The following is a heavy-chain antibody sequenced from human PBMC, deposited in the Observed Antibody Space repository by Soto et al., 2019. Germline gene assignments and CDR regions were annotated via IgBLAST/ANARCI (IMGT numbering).Heavy chain of an antibody. V-gene: IGHV4-59*01. CDR1: GGSISSYY. J-gene: IGHJ4*02. CDR3: AREAYRDPALWLSSYFDY. CDR2: IYYSGST. Sequence: SETLSLTCTVSGGSISSYYWSWIRQPPGKGLEWIGYIYYSGSTNYNPSLKSRVTISVDTSKNQFSLKLSSVTAADTAVYYCAREAYRDPALWLSSYFDYWGQGTLVTVSS. D-gene: IGHD5-18*01.